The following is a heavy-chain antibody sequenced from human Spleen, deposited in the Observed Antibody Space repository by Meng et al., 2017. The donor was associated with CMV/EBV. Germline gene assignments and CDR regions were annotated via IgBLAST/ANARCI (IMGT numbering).Heavy chain of an antibody. CDR2: TYYSGSP. CDR1: GGSISSSNYY. J-gene: IGHJ5*02. D-gene: IGHD3-10*01. CDR3: ARVREMNWIDP. V-gene: IGHV4-39*07. Sequence: SETLSLTCTVSGGSISSSNYYWGWIRQPPGKGLEWIGGTYYSGSPTYNPSLKSRVTISVDTSKNQLSLNVRSVSAADTAVYYCARVREMNWIDPWGQGTLVTVSS.